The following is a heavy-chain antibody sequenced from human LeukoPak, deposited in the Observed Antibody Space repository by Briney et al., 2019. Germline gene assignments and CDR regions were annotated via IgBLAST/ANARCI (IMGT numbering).Heavy chain of an antibody. CDR1: GGSISSYY. V-gene: IGHV4-59*01. J-gene: IGHJ4*02. D-gene: IGHD2-8*01. CDR2: ISCSGST. Sequence: SSETLSLTCTVSGGSISSYYWSWIRQPPGKGLEWIAYISCSGSTNYNPSLKSRVTISVDTSKNQFSLKLSSVTAADTAVYYCAGSLGYCTSNVCYLKYWGQGTLVTVSS. CDR3: AGSLGYCTSNVCYLKY.